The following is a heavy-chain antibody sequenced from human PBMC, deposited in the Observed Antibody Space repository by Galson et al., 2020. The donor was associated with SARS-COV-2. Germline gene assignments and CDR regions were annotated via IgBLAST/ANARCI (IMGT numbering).Heavy chain of an antibody. Sequence: GGSLRLSCTGSGFTFTSHWMTWVRQAPGKGLEWVAHVNQDESARDYVDFVQGRFFISRDDFKNSVFLQMNSLRVEDTAVYYCATGTGWLIDYWGQGTLVTVSS. CDR2: VNQDESAR. J-gene: IGHJ4*02. V-gene: IGHV3-7*01. D-gene: IGHD6-19*01. CDR1: GFTFTSHW. CDR3: ATGTGWLIDY.